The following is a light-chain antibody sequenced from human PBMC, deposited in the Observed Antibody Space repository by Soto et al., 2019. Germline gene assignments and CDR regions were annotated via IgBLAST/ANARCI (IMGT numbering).Light chain of an antibody. CDR1: SSNIGAGFD. CDR3: QSYDSTLYVI. J-gene: IGLJ2*01. V-gene: IGLV1-40*01. CDR2: GNT. Sequence: QSVLTQPPSVSGAPGQRVTISCTGGSSNIGAGFDVHWYRQLPGAAPELLIYGNTNRPSGVPDRFSGSNSGTSASLAITGRQAEDEADYYCQSYDSTLYVIFGGGTKLTVL.